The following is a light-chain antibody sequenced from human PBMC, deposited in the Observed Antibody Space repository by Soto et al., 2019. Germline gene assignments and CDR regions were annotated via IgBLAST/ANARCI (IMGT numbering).Light chain of an antibody. CDR2: DAS. CDR3: QQYGSSPWT. CDR1: QGVSSY. J-gene: IGKJ1*01. V-gene: IGKV3D-11*01. Sequence: EIVLTQSPATLSLSPGERATPSCRASQGVSSYLAWYQQKPGQAPRLLIYDASNRATGIPARFSGSGPGTDFTLTISSLEPEDFAVYYCQQYGSSPWTFGQGTKVDIK.